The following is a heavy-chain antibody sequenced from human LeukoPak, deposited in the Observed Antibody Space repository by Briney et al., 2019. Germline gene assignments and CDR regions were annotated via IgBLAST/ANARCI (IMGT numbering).Heavy chain of an antibody. V-gene: IGHV4-59*08. CDR2: IYYSGST. CDR1: GVSINIYN. J-gene: IGHJ6*02. Sequence: SETLSLTPTVSGVSINIYNWSCLPAPPGRRREWIGYIYYSGSTNYNPSLKSRVTISVDTSKNQFSLKLSSVTAADTAVYYCARREAYYYGMDVWGQGTTVTVSS. CDR3: ARREAYYYGMDV.